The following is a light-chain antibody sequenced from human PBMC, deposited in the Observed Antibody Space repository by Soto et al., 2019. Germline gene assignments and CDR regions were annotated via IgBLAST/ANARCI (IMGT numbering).Light chain of an antibody. CDR1: NIGSKS. J-gene: IGLJ2*01. V-gene: IGLV3-21*04. CDR2: YDS. Sequence: SYELTQPPSVSVAPGKTARITCGGTNIGSKSVHWYQQKPGQAPVLVIYYDSDRPSGIPERFSGSNSGNTATLTISRVEAGDEADYYCQVWDSSSAYVVFGGGTKLTVL. CDR3: QVWDSSSAYVV.